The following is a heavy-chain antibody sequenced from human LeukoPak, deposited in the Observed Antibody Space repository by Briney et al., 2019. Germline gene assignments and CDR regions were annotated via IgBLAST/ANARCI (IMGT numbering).Heavy chain of an antibody. CDR2: ITSSSSYI. CDR3: ARDAPYCGGDCPIDY. V-gene: IGHV3-21*01. J-gene: IGHJ4*02. D-gene: IGHD2-21*02. Sequence: GGSLRLSCAAYGFTFSSYSMNWVRQAPGKGLEWVSSITSSSSYIYYADSVKGRFTISRDNAKNSLYLQMNSLRSEDTAVYYCARDAPYCGGDCPIDYWGQGTLVTVSS. CDR1: GFTFSSYS.